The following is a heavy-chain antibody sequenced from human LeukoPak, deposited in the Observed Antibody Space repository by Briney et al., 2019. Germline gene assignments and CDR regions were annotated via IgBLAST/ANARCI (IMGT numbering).Heavy chain of an antibody. V-gene: IGHV3-7*01. CDR1: GFTFSGYW. Sequence: GGSLRLSCAASGFTFSGYWMTWGRQAPGKGLEWVANIKQDGSEKYYVDSVKGRFTISRDNAKNSLYLQMNSLRAEDTAVYYCATQAGSGSYVFDYWGQGTLVTVSS. CDR2: IKQDGSEK. CDR3: ATQAGSGSYVFDY. D-gene: IGHD1-26*01. J-gene: IGHJ4*02.